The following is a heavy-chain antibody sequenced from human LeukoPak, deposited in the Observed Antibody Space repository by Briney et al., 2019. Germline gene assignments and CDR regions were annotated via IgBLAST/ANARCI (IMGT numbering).Heavy chain of an antibody. Sequence: ASVKVSCKASGYTFTSYYMRWVRQAPGQGLEWMGIINPSGGSASYAQKFQGRVTMTRDTSTSTVYMEVSSLRSEDTAVYYCARDVASSGYYWDWGQGTLVTVSS. CDR2: INPSGGSA. CDR3: ARDVASSGYYWD. CDR1: GYTFTSYY. J-gene: IGHJ4*02. V-gene: IGHV1-46*01. D-gene: IGHD3-22*01.